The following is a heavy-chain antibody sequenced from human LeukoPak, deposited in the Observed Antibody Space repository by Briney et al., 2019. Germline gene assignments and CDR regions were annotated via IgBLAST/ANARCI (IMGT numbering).Heavy chain of an antibody. D-gene: IGHD3-10*01. CDR1: GFTFSSYS. V-gene: IGHV3-21*01. J-gene: IGHJ4*02. CDR3: ARGGAGVRQGRFDY. Sequence: GGSLRLSCAASGFTFSSYSMNWVRQAPGKGLEWVSSISSSSSYIYYADSVKGRFTISRDNAKNSLYLQMNSLRAEDTAVYFCARGGAGVRQGRFDYWGQGTLVTVSS. CDR2: ISSSSSYI.